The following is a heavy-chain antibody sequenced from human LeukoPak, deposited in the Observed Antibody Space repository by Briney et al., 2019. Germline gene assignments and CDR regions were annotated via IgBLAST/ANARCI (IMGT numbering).Heavy chain of an antibody. CDR3: ARARGSGHPDVFDI. Sequence: GGSLRLSCVASGFIFSDYYMSWIRQAPGKGLGWVSYISSTGGAIYCADSLKGRFTISRDNGKKSLFLQMNSLRAEDTAVYYCARARGSGHPDVFDIWAKGQWSPSLQ. CDR1: GFIFSDYY. V-gene: IGHV3-11*01. CDR2: ISSTGGAI. J-gene: IGHJ3*02. D-gene: IGHD2-15*01.